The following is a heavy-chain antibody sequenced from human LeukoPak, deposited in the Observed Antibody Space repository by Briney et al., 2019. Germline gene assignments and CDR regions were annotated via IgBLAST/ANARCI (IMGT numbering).Heavy chain of an antibody. D-gene: IGHD1-26*01. CDR3: ARGRSSYYGMDV. CDR2: IYYNGNT. V-gene: IGHV4-59*01. CDR1: DGSINSYY. Sequence: SETLSLTCSVSDGSINSYYWNWIRRPPGKGLEWIGYIYYNGNTNYSPSLKSRVTMSVDTSKNLFSLKVSSVTAADTAVYYCARGRSSYYGMDVWGQGTTVTVSS. J-gene: IGHJ6*02.